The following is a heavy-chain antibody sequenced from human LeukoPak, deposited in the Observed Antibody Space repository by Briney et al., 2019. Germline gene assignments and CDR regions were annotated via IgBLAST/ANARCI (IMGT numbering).Heavy chain of an antibody. CDR3: ATNTRDGFNAYFFDS. J-gene: IGHJ4*02. V-gene: IGHV4-59*08. D-gene: IGHD2/OR15-2a*01. Sequence: PSQTLSLTCTVSGGSITGYYWSWIRQSPGKGLEWIGYIYYNGNSHYNPSLQGRVAMSVDTSRNQFSLSLTSVTAADTAVYYCATNTRDGFNAYFFDSRGQGTLVTVSS. CDR2: IYYNGNS. CDR1: GGSITGYY.